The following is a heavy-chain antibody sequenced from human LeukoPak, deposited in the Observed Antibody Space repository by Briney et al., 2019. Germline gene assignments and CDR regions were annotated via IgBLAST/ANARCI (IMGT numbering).Heavy chain of an antibody. CDR1: GGSISSGSYY. V-gene: IGHV4-61*02. CDR3: ARDSRRDGYNLYAFDI. J-gene: IGHJ3*02. CDR2: IYTSGRT. D-gene: IGHD5-24*01. Sequence: SETLSLTCTVSGGSISSGSYYWSWIRQPAGKGLEWIGRIYTSGRTNYNPSLKSRVTISVDTSKNQFALKLSSVTAADTAVYYCARDSRRDGYNLYAFDIWGQGTMVTVSS.